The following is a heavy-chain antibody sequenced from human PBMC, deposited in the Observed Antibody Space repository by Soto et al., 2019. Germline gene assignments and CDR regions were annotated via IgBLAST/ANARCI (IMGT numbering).Heavy chain of an antibody. CDR1: GGSFCGYY. V-gene: IGHV4-34*01. D-gene: IGHD3-16*02. CDR3: ARGRIGNDYVWGSYRYTLAEYFQH. Sequence: PSYSLSLTCAAYGGSFCGYYWSWIRKPPGKGLEWIGEINHSGSTNYNPSLKSRVTISVDTSKNQFSLKLSSVTAADTAVYYCARGRIGNDYVWGSYRYTLAEYFQHSGQGTLGTVSS. CDR2: INHSGST. J-gene: IGHJ1*01.